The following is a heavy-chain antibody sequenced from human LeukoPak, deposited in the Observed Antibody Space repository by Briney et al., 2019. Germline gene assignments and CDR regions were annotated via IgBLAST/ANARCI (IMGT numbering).Heavy chain of an antibody. CDR2: ISYDGSNK. CDR1: GFTFSSYA. J-gene: IGHJ4*02. CDR3: AREGTSRQLVPPYFDY. V-gene: IGHV3-30-3*01. Sequence: GGSLRLSCAASGFTFSSYAMHWVRQAPGKGLEWVAVISYDGSNKYYADSVKGRFTISRDNSKNTLYLQMNSLRAEDTAVYYCAREGTSRQLVPPYFDYWGQGTLVTVSS. D-gene: IGHD6-13*01.